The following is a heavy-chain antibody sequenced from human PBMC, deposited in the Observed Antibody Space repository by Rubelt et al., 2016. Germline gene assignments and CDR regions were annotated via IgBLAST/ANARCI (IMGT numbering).Heavy chain of an antibody. Sequence: QVTLRESGPALVKPTQTLTLTCTFSGFSLSTSGMCVSWIRQPPGKALEWLARIDWDDDKYYSTSLKTRLTISKDTSKNQVVLTMTNMDPVDTATYYGARTYYDILTGYFACDYWGQGTLVTVSS. J-gene: IGHJ4*02. V-gene: IGHV2-70*15. CDR2: IDWDDDK. CDR3: ARTYYDILTGYFACDY. CDR1: GFSLSTSGMC. D-gene: IGHD3-9*01.